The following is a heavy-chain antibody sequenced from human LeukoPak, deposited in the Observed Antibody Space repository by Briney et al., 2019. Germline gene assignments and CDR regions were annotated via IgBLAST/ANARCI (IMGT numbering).Heavy chain of an antibody. Sequence: PGGSLRLSCAASEFIFSDYYMSWIRQVPGQGLEWLSCISNSGTTTYYSDSVKGRFTISRDNAKYSLYLQMSSLRAEDTAMYYCARGCGPDYWGQGTLVTVSS. V-gene: IGHV3-11*01. D-gene: IGHD2-21*01. J-gene: IGHJ4*02. CDR1: EFIFSDYY. CDR2: ISNSGTTT. CDR3: ARGCGPDY.